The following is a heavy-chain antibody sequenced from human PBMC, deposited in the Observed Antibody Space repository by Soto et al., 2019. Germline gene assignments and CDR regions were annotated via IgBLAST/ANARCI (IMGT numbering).Heavy chain of an antibody. CDR1: GGSISSGGYY. CDR2: IYYSGST. CDR3: ARVKSSGWYSNFDL. D-gene: IGHD6-19*01. J-gene: IGHJ2*01. Sequence: QVQLQESGPGLVKPSQTLSLTCTVSGGSISSGGYYWSWIHQHPGKGLEWIGYIYYSGSTYYNPSLNSRVTISVDTSKNQFSVKLSSVTAADPAVYYCARVKSSGWYSNFDLWGRGTLVTVSS. V-gene: IGHV4-31*03.